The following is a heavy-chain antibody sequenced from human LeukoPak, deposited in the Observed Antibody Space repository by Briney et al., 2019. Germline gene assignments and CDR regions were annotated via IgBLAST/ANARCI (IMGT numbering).Heavy chain of an antibody. D-gene: IGHD3-10*01. CDR2: IIPIFGTA. J-gene: IGHJ6*03. Sequence: SVKVSCKASGGTFSSYAISWVRQAPGQGLEWMGGIIPIFGTANYAQKFQGRVTITTDESTSTAYMELSSLRSDDTAVYYCARGWVCSGSGSYCPFYYYYYYMDVWGKGTTVTVSS. CDR1: GGTFSSYA. CDR3: ARGWVCSGSGSYCPFYYYYYYMDV. V-gene: IGHV1-69*05.